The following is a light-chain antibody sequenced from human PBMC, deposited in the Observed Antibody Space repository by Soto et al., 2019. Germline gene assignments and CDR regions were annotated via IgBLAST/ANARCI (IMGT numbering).Light chain of an antibody. CDR2: AAS. Sequence: DIQSHQPPTFLSASVGDRVTITCRASQGTSSYLAWYQQKPGKAPKILIYAASPLQSGVPSKFSGSGSGTEFTLTISSLQPEDFATYYCQQLNSYLSLTFGGGTKVEIK. CDR1: QGTSSY. CDR3: QQLNSYLSLT. V-gene: IGKV1-9*01. J-gene: IGKJ4*01.